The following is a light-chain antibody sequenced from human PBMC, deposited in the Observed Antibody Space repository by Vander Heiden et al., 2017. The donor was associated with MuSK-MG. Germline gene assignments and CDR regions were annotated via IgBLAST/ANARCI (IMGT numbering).Light chain of an antibody. Sequence: QSALTQPASVSGSPGQSITISCNGTSSDVGSYNLVSWYQHHPGKAPRLRIYDVIKRPSGVSNRFSGAKSGKEASRTISGLQAEEEAEDYCCSHSGSNTFVVFGAGNKLTVL. CDR1: SSDVGSYNL. J-gene: IGLJ2*01. CDR3: CSHSGSNTFVV. CDR2: DVI. V-gene: IGLV2-23*02.